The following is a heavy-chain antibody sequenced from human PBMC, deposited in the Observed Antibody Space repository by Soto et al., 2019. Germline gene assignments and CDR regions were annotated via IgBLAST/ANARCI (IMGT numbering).Heavy chain of an antibody. V-gene: IGHV4-59*01. J-gene: IGHJ4*02. Sequence: SETLSLTCTVSGGSISSYYWSWIRQPPGKGLEWIGYIYYSGSTNYNPSLKSRVTISVDTSKNQFSLKLSSVTAADTAVYYCARAQQQLDNFDYWGQGTLVTVSS. CDR3: ARAQQQLDNFDY. D-gene: IGHD6-13*01. CDR2: IYYSGST. CDR1: GGSISSYY.